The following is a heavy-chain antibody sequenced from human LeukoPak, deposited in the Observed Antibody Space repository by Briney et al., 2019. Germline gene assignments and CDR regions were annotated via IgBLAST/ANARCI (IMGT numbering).Heavy chain of an antibody. D-gene: IGHD4-17*01. V-gene: IGHV1-8*03. CDR3: ARGQLRLRHRGFDP. CDR1: GYTFTNYD. Sequence: GPVKVSCKASGYTFTNYDINWVRQAPGQGLEWMGWMNTNSGYTGYAQKFQGRVTITRNTSISTAYMELSSLRSDDTAVYYCARGQLRLRHRGFDPWGQGTLVTVSS. CDR2: MNTNSGYT. J-gene: IGHJ5*02.